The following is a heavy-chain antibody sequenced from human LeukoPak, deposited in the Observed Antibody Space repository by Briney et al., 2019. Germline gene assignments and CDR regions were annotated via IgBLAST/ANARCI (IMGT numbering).Heavy chain of an antibody. V-gene: IGHV3-49*03. CDR2: IRSKAYGGTT. Sequence: PGRSLRLSCTASGFTFGDYAMSWFRQAPGKGLEWVGFIRSKAYGGTTEYAASVKGRFTISRDDSKSIAYLQMNSLKTEDTAVYCCTLSYGDYLYYFDYWGQGTLVTVSS. D-gene: IGHD4-17*01. J-gene: IGHJ4*02. CDR3: TLSYGDYLYYFDY. CDR1: GFTFGDYA.